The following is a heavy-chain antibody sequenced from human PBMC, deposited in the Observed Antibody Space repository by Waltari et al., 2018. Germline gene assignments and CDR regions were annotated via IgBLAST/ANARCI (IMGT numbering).Heavy chain of an antibody. Sequence: EVQLLESGGGLVQPGGSLRLSCAASGFPFRSYAMSWVRQAPGKGLEWVSAISGSGGSTYYADSVKGRFTISRDNSKNTLYLQMNSLRAEDTAVYYCAKDGIAVAGRDYWGQGTLVTVSS. CDR3: AKDGIAVAGRDY. J-gene: IGHJ4*02. V-gene: IGHV3-23*01. CDR1: GFPFRSYA. CDR2: ISGSGGST. D-gene: IGHD6-19*01.